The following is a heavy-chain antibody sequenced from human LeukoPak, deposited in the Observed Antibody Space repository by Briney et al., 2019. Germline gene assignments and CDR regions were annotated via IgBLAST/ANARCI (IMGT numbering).Heavy chain of an antibody. CDR2: MNPNSSNT. CDR1: GYTFTSYD. Sequence: ASVKVSCKASGYTFTSYDINWVRQATGQGLEWMGWMNPNSSNTGYAQKFQGRVTMTRNTSISTAYMELSSLRSEDTAVYYCARGAPFTFGGVIVIPDYGMDVWGQGTTVTVSS. CDR3: ARGAPFTFGGVIVIPDYGMDV. D-gene: IGHD3-16*02. J-gene: IGHJ6*02. V-gene: IGHV1-8*01.